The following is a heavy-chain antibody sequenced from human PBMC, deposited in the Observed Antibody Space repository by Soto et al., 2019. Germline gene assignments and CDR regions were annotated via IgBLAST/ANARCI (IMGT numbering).Heavy chain of an antibody. J-gene: IGHJ5*02. Sequence: QVQLVQSGAEVKKPGASVKVSCKASGYTFTGYYMHLVRQAPGQGLEWMGWINPNSGGTNYAQKFQGMVTMTRDPSISTAYMELSRLRSAATAVYYCARSVGGSSVWWFDPWGQGTLVTVSS. CDR2: INPNSGGT. CDR1: GYTFTGYY. CDR3: ARSVGGSSVWWFDP. D-gene: IGHD2-15*01. V-gene: IGHV1-2*02.